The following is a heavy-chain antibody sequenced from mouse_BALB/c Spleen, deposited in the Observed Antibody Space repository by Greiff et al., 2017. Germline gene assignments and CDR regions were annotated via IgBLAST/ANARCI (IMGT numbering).Heavy chain of an antibody. J-gene: IGHJ1*01. CDR2: INPGSGGT. V-gene: IGHV1-54*01. CDR1: GYAFTNYL. Sequence: QVQLQQSGAELVRPGTSVKVSCKASGYAFTNYLIEWVKQRPGQGLEWIGVINPGSGGTNYNEKFKGKATLTADKSSSTAYMQLSSLTSDDSAVYFCARTGPYGNYINWYFDVWGAGTTVTVSS. CDR3: ARTGPYGNYINWYFDV. D-gene: IGHD2-1*01.